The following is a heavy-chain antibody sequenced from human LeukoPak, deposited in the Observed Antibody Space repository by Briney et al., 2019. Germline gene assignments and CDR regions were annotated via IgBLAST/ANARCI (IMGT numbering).Heavy chain of an antibody. Sequence: SETLSLTCAVYGGSFSGYYWSWIRQPPGKGLEWIGEINHSGSTNYNPSLKSRVTISVDTSKNQFSLKLSSVTAADTAVYYCARDDYGGNSRYWGQGTLVTVSS. J-gene: IGHJ4*02. D-gene: IGHD4-23*01. CDR1: GGSFSGYY. V-gene: IGHV4-34*01. CDR2: INHSGST. CDR3: ARDDYGGNSRY.